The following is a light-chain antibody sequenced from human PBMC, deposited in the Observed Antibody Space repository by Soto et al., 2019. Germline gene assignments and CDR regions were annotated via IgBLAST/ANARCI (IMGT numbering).Light chain of an antibody. CDR2: SAS. V-gene: IGKV1-16*02. J-gene: IGKJ1*01. CDR3: QQYYRYPWT. Sequence: DIQMTQSPSSLSASVGDRVTITCRASQGISTYLGWYQQKPGKTPTSLIYSASSLQSGVPSKFSGSGSGTDFTLTISDMQPGDFATYYCQQYYRYPWTFGQGTKVEIK. CDR1: QGISTY.